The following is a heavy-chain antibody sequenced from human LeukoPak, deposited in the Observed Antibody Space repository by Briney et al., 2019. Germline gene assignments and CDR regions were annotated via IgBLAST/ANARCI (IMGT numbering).Heavy chain of an antibody. D-gene: IGHD5-24*01. Sequence: PGGSLRLSCVVSGFNFDNFATHWVRQPLGKGLEWVAVISHDGRTKYYADSMKGRITISRDNSKNTLFLQMNNLRSEDTAVYFCARPSPPGDGYNPPDHWGQGTLVTVSS. V-gene: IGHV3-30*04. CDR1: GFNFDNFA. CDR2: ISHDGRTK. CDR3: ARPSPPGDGYNPPDH. J-gene: IGHJ4*02.